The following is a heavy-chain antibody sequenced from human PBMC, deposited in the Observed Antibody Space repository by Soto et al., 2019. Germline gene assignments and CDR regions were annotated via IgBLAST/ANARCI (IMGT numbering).Heavy chain of an antibody. D-gene: IGHD6-25*01. Sequence: EVQLLESGGKLVQPGGSLTLSCAASGFTFSTYAMAWVRQAPGKGLEWVSGVSASGLNTDYADPVKGRFYISRDNSKNTVSRHMNSLRAEDTALYYCAKDRQRRTSGYCFDYWGQGTPVTVSS. J-gene: IGHJ4*02. CDR2: VSASGLNT. CDR3: AKDRQRRTSGYCFDY. V-gene: IGHV3-23*01. CDR1: GFTFSTYA.